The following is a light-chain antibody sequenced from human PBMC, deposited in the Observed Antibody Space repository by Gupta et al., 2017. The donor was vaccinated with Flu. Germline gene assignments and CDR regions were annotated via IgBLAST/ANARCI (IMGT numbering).Light chain of an antibody. V-gene: IGKV2-28*01. J-gene: IGKJ4*01. CDR3: MQALQTPLT. CDR2: LVS. Sequence: VTPGEPASISCRSSQSLLTINGHNYLDWYVQKPGQPPQLLLYLVSNRASGVPDRFSGSGAGTDFTLEIIRVEAEDVGVYYCMQALQTPLTFGGGTKVEI. CDR1: QSLLTINGHNY.